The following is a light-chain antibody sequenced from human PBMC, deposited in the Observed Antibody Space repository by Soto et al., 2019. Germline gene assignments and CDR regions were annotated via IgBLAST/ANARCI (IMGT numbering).Light chain of an antibody. J-gene: IGKJ1*01. CDR2: DAS. CDR1: QSVTTY. CDR3: QQYNNWPPGT. Sequence: IVLTQSPATLSLTPGERATFSCRASQSVTTYLAWYQQKPGQAPRLLIYDASTRATGIPARFSGSGSGTEFTLTISSLQSEDFAVYYCQQYNNWPPGTFGQGTKVDI. V-gene: IGKV3-15*01.